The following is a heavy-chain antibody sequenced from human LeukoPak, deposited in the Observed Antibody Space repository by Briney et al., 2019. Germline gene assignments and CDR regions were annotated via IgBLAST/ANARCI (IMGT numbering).Heavy chain of an antibody. D-gene: IGHD5/OR15-5a*01. CDR3: ARQTGVSIDY. CDR1: RFTFSNFD. J-gene: IGHJ4*02. CDR2: IRFDGSNE. V-gene: IGHV3-30*02. Sequence: GGSLRLSCAASRFTFSNFDMHWVRQAPGKGLEWVTFIRFDGSNEYYADSVRGRFTISRDNSKNTLYLQMSSLRPEDTAVYYCARQTGVSIDYWGQGTLVTVSS.